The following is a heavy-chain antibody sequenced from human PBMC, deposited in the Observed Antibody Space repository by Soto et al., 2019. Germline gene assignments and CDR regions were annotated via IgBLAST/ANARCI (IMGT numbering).Heavy chain of an antibody. Sequence: QVQLQESGPGLVRPSETLSLTCTVSGGSVIGGSYYWSWIRQSPGKGLEWIGYAHDSGSAEYNPSLQSRVTISTDTSKNQFSLRLTPVTSADTAVYYCAREHNLWSGFAFAMDVWGRGITVTVSS. CDR2: AHDSGSA. CDR1: GGSVIGGSYY. CDR3: AREHNLWSGFAFAMDV. D-gene: IGHD3-3*01. J-gene: IGHJ6*02. V-gene: IGHV4-61*01.